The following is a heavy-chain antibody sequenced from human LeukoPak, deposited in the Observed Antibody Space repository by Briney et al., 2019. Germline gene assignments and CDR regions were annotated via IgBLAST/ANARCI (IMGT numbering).Heavy chain of an antibody. CDR3: ARDGRGAAAADDPLDL. CDR2: MNPNSGAT. CDR1: GYTFTNHD. D-gene: IGHD6-13*01. V-gene: IGHV1-8*01. Sequence: ASVKVSCKDSGYTFTNHDFNWMRQASGQGLEWMGWMNPNSGATGYAQKFQGRVTMTRDTSISTAYMELSSLTSEDTAVYYCARDGRGAAAADDPLDLWGQGTTVTVSS. J-gene: IGHJ3*01.